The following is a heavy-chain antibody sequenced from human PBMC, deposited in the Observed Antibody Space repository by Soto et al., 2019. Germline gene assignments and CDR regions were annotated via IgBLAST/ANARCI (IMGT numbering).Heavy chain of an antibody. CDR3: ARRGEAAAGKADYYYGMDV. J-gene: IGHJ6*02. D-gene: IGHD6-13*01. V-gene: IGHV5-51*01. CDR2: IYPGDSDT. Sequence: GESLKISCKGSGYSFTSYWIGWVRQTPGKGLEWMGIIYPGDSDTRYSPSFQGQVTISADKSISTAYLQWSSLKASDTAMYYCARRGEAAAGKADYYYGMDVWGQGTTVTVSS. CDR1: GYSFTSYW.